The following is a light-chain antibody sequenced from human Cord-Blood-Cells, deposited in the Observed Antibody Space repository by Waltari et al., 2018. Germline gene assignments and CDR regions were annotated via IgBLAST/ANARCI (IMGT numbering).Light chain of an antibody. J-gene: IGKJ2*01. CDR2: GAS. CDR1: QSVSSSY. Sequence: ELVLTQSPGTLSLSPGARATLSCRASQSVSSSYLAWYQQKPGQAPRLLIYGASSRATGIPDRFSGSGSGTDFTLTISRLEPEDFAVYYCQQYGSSPLYTFGQGTKLEIK. V-gene: IGKV3-20*01. CDR3: QQYGSSPLYT.